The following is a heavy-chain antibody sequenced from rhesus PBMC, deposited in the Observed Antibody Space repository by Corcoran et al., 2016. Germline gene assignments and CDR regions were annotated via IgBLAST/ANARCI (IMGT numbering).Heavy chain of an antibody. CDR3: AAYRDGYSFFDS. J-gene: IGHJ4*01. CDR2: IYGSGGNT. V-gene: IGHV4S14*01. D-gene: IGHD5-30*01. CDR1: GYSISIAYH. Sequence: QVQLQESGPGLVKPSATLSLTCAVSGYSISIAYHSNCIRQPAGKGLEWIGRIYGSGGNTYLNPSLKSLVTLSVDTSKNQFSLRLSSVTAADTAVYYCAAYRDGYSFFDSWGQGVLVTVSS.